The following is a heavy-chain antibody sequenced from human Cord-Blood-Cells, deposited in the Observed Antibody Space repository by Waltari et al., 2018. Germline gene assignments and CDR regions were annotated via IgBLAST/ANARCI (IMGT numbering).Heavy chain of an antibody. CDR1: GYTLTELS. D-gene: IGHD3-22*01. CDR3: YYYYDSSGYYPEYFQH. J-gene: IGHJ1*01. CDR2: CDQEDGET. Sequence: QVQLVQSGAEVKKPGASVKVSCKVSGYTLTELSMHWVRQAPGKGLEWMGGCDQEDGETIYAQKFQGRVTMTEDTSTDTAYMELSSLRSEDTAVYYCYYYYDSSGYYPEYFQHWGQGTLVTVSS. V-gene: IGHV1-24*01.